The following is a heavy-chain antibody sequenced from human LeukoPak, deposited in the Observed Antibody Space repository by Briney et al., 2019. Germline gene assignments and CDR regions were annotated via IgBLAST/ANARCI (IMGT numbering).Heavy chain of an antibody. Sequence: PSETLSLTCAVSGGSISSSNWWSWVRQPPGKGLEWIGEIYHSGSTNYNPSLKSRVTISVDKSKNQFSLKLSSVTAADTAVYYCARGGGGNSESPFDYWGQGTLVTVSS. CDR1: GGSISSSNW. J-gene: IGHJ4*02. CDR2: IYHSGST. V-gene: IGHV4-4*02. CDR3: ARGGGGNSESPFDY. D-gene: IGHD4-23*01.